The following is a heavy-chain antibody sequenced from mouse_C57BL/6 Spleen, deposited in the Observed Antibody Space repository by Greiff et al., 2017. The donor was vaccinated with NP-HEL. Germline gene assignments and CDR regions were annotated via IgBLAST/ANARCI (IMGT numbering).Heavy chain of an antibody. J-gene: IGHJ2*01. V-gene: IGHV5-9*01. CDR1: GFTFSSYT. CDR3: ARRGVGYFDY. Sequence: EVQGVESGGGLVKPGGSLKLSCAASGFTFSSYTMSWVRQTPEKRLEWVATISGGGGNTYYPDSVKGRFTISRDNAKNTLYLQMSSLRSEDTALYYCARRGVGYFDYWGQGTTLTVSS. CDR2: ISGGGGNT.